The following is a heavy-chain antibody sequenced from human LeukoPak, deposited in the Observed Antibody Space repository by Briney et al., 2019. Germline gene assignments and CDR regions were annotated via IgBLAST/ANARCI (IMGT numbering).Heavy chain of an antibody. J-gene: IGHJ3*02. V-gene: IGHV1-2*02. CDR3: ARDPPGTTAFDI. Sequence: ASVKVSCKASGYTFTGYYMHWVRQAPGQGLEWVGWINADSGGTKYAQKFQGRVTVTLDRSITTAYMDLSSLRSDDTGVYYCARDPPGTTAFDIWGQGTMVTVSS. CDR2: INADSGGT. D-gene: IGHD1-1*01. CDR1: GYTFTGYY.